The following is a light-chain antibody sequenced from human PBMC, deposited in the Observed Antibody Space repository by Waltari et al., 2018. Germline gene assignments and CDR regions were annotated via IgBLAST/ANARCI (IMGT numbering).Light chain of an antibody. CDR1: QSVSSN. CDR2: GAS. Sequence: EIVMTQSPATLSVSPGERATLSCRASQSVSSNLAWYQQKPGQAPRLLIYGASTRATGIPARFSGSGSGTDFTLKISRVEAEDVGVYYCMQALQTPFTFGGGTKVEIK. V-gene: IGKV3-15*01. CDR3: MQALQTPFT. J-gene: IGKJ4*01.